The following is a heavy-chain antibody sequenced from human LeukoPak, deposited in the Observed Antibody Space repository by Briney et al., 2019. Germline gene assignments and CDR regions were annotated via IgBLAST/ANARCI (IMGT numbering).Heavy chain of an antibody. CDR1: GFTFSGYG. CDR3: ARDVERLDYFDY. V-gene: IGHV3-30*03. D-gene: IGHD3-9*01. J-gene: IGHJ4*02. Sequence: PGGSLRLSCAASGFTFSGYGTHWVRQAPGKGLEWVAVMSYEGTNKYYADSVKGRFTISRDNSKNTLYLQMNSLRAEDTAVYYCARDVERLDYFDYCGQGTLVTVSS. CDR2: MSYEGTNK.